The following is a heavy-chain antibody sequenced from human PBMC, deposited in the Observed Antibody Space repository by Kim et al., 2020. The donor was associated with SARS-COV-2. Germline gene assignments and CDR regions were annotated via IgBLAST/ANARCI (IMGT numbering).Heavy chain of an antibody. Sequence: SETLFLTCTVSGGSISSYYWSWIRQPPGKGLEWIGYIYYSGSTNYNPSLKSRVTISVDTSKNQFSLKLSSVTAADTAVYYCARRVVAAAGYGMDVWGQGT. J-gene: IGHJ6*02. V-gene: IGHV4-59*08. D-gene: IGHD6-13*01. CDR3: ARRVVAAAGYGMDV. CDR1: GGSISSYY. CDR2: IYYSGST.